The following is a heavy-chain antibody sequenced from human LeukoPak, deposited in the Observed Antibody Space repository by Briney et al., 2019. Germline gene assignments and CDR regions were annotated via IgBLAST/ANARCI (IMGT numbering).Heavy chain of an antibody. CDR2: MNPNSGGT. V-gene: IGHV1-2*02. Sequence: ASVKVSCKASGYTFTSYDINWVRQATGQGLEWMGWMNPNSGGTNYAQKFQGRVTMTRDTSISTAYMELSRLRSDDTAVYYCARDGYSSGWPFDYWGQGTLVTVSS. D-gene: IGHD6-19*01. CDR1: GYTFTSYD. CDR3: ARDGYSSGWPFDY. J-gene: IGHJ4*02.